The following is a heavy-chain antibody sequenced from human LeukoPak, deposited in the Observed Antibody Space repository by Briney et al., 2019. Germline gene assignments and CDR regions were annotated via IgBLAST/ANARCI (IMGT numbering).Heavy chain of an antibody. CDR2: ISSSGST. Sequence: SETLSLTCTVSGDSISSGDYYWRWIRQPAGKGLEWIGRISSSGSTNYNPSLKSRVTISVDTSKNQFSLKLSSVTAADTAVYYCARVSAVAALDYWGQGTLVTVSS. CDR1: GDSISSGDYY. D-gene: IGHD6-19*01. V-gene: IGHV4-61*02. J-gene: IGHJ4*02. CDR3: ARVSAVAALDY.